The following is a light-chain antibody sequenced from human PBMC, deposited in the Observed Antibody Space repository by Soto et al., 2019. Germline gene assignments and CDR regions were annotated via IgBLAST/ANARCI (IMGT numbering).Light chain of an antibody. CDR2: AAS. CDR1: QGISND. J-gene: IGKJ1*01. V-gene: IGKV1-17*01. Sequence: DIRMTQSPSSLSASIGDRVTITCRASQGISNDLGWYQQKPGLAPKRLISAASTLQSGVPSRFRGSGSGTEFSLTISGLQTEDIAIYYCLQHHSYPWTFGQGTKVEIQ. CDR3: LQHHSYPWT.